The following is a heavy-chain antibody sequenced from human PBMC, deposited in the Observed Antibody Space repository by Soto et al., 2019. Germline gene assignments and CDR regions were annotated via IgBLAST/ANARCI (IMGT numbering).Heavy chain of an antibody. CDR1: GFTFSSYA. D-gene: IGHD1-26*01. Sequence: GGSLRLSCAASGFTFSSYAMHWVRQAPGKGLEWVAVISYDGSNKYYADSVKGRFTISRDNSKNTLYLQMNSLRAEDTAVYYCARELGVGEYYYYGMDVWGQGTTVTVSS. V-gene: IGHV3-30-3*01. J-gene: IGHJ6*02. CDR2: ISYDGSNK. CDR3: ARELGVGEYYYYGMDV.